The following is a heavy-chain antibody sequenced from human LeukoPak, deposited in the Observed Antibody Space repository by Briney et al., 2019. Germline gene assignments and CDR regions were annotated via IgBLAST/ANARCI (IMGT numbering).Heavy chain of an antibody. Sequence: ASVKVSCKGSGYTFSSYGISWVQQAPGQGLEWMGWISTYNGNTNYAQKLQGRVTMTTDTSTSTAYMELRSLRSDDTAVYYCARVDEDGFDYWGQGTLVTVSS. CDR1: GYTFSSYG. CDR2: ISTYNGNT. CDR3: ARVDEDGFDY. J-gene: IGHJ4*02. V-gene: IGHV1-18*01.